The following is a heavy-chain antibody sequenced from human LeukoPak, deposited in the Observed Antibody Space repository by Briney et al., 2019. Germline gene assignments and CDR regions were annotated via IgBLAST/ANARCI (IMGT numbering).Heavy chain of an antibody. J-gene: IGHJ4*02. D-gene: IGHD2-2*01. CDR1: GYTFTGNY. Sequence: ASVKVSCKASGYTFTGNYMHWVRQAPGQGLEWMGWINPNSGGTNYAQKFQGRVTMTRDTSISTAYMELSRLRSDDTAVYYCARGIVVVPAAPPRYWGQGTLVTVSS. CDR2: INPNSGGT. CDR3: ARGIVVVPAAPPRY. V-gene: IGHV1-2*02.